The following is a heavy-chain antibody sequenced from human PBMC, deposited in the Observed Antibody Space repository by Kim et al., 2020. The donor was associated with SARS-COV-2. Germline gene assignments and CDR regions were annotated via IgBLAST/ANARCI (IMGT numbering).Heavy chain of an antibody. CDR3: ARRRLGGYYGSGSPRNWFDP. J-gene: IGHJ5*02. V-gene: IGHV4-34*01. D-gene: IGHD3-10*01. Sequence: SETLSLTCAVYGGSFSGYYWSWIRQPPGKGLEWIGEINHSGSTNYNPSLKSRVTISVDTSKNQFSLKLSSVTAADTAVYYCARRRLGGYYGSGSPRNWFDPWGQGTLVTVSS. CDR1: GGSFSGYY. CDR2: INHSGST.